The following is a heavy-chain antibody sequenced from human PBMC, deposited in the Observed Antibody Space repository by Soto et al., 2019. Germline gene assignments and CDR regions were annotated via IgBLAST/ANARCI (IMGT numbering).Heavy chain of an antibody. Sequence: GGSLRLSCAASGFTFSSYSMNWVRQAPGKGLEWVSYISSSSSTIYYADSVKGRFTISRDNAKNSLYLQMNSLRDEDTAVYDCARDSVGDYGDYGADYYYYGMDVWGQGTTVTVSS. CDR1: GFTFSSYS. D-gene: IGHD4-17*01. V-gene: IGHV3-48*02. CDR3: ARDSVGDYGDYGADYYYYGMDV. J-gene: IGHJ6*02. CDR2: ISSSSSTI.